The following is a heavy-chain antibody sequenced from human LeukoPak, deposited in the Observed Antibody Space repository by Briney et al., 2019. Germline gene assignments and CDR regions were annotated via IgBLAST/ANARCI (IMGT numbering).Heavy chain of an antibody. D-gene: IGHD2-2*01. CDR2: IYYSGST. V-gene: IGHV4-59*01. J-gene: IGHJ2*01. Sequence: SETLSLTCTVSGGSLSSYYWSWVRQPPGKGLEWIGYIYYSGSTNYNPYLKSRVTISLNTSKNQFSLKLRSVTAADAAVYYCERDPPGGIVVVPNWYFDLWGRGTLVTVSS. CDR1: GGSLSSYY. CDR3: ERDPPGGIVVVPNWYFDL.